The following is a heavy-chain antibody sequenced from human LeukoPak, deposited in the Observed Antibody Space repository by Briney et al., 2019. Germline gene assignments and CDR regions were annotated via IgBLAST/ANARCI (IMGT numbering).Heavy chain of an antibody. J-gene: IGHJ5*02. V-gene: IGHV3-23*01. CDR3: GKEGGA. D-gene: IGHD3-16*01. CDR2: ICGIGGIT. Sequence: VGSLRLSSAASGVTFSSYAMYSVRQAPGKRREWVSAICGIGGITYYAHSMNGRFTITRDKSQDMVYLQMNSLEVEDTATYYCGKEGGAWGQGTKVTVSS. CDR1: GVTFSSYA.